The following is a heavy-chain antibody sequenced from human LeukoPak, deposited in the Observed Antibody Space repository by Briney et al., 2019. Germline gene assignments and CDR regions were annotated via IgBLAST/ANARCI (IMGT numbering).Heavy chain of an antibody. V-gene: IGHV3-23*01. CDR3: AKSPRYSFEYYFDY. D-gene: IGHD5-18*01. CDR2: ISGSGGST. Sequence: PGGSLRLSCAASGFTFSSYAMSWVRQAPGKGLEWVSAISGSGGSTYYADSVKGRFTISRDNSKNTPYLQMNSLRAEDTAVYYCAKSPRYSFEYYFDYWGQGTLVTVSS. J-gene: IGHJ4*02. CDR1: GFTFSSYA.